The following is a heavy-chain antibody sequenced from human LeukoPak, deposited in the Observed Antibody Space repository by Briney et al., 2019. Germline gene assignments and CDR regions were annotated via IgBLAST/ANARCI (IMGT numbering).Heavy chain of an antibody. V-gene: IGHV3-23*01. CDR2: ISGSGGRT. D-gene: IGHD2-15*01. Sequence: PGGSLRLSCATSGFTSSSYAMSWVRQAPGKGLEWVSGISGSGGRTYYADSVKGRFTISRDNSKNTLYLQMNSLRAEDTAVYYCARDNYYYYMDVWGKGTTVTVSS. J-gene: IGHJ6*03. CDR1: GFTSSSYA. CDR3: ARDNYYYYMDV.